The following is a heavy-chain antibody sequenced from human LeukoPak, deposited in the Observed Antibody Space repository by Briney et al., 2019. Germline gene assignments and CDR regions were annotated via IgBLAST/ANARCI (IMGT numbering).Heavy chain of an antibody. CDR1: GFTFTSSA. D-gene: IGHD1-26*01. V-gene: IGHV1-58*01. Sequence: SVKVSCKASGFTFTSSAVQGVRQARGQLLEWIGWIVVGSGNTNYAQKFQERVTMTRDTSISTAYMELSRLRSDDTAVYYCARGSYDAFDIWGQGTMVTVSS. CDR3: ARGSYDAFDI. CDR2: IVVGSGNT. J-gene: IGHJ3*02.